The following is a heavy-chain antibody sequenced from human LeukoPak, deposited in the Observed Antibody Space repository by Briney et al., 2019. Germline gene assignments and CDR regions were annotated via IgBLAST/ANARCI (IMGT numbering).Heavy chain of an antibody. CDR1: GGSISSSSYY. V-gene: IGHV4-39*07. J-gene: IGHJ4*02. CDR2: IYYSGST. CDR3: ARVSSSFSSSSNYFDY. Sequence: SETLSLTCTVSGGSISSSSYYWGWIRQPPGKGLEWIGSIYYSGSTYYNPSLKSRVTISVDTSKNQFSLKLSSVTAADTAVYYCARVSSSFSSSSNYFDYWGQGTLVTVSS. D-gene: IGHD6-6*01.